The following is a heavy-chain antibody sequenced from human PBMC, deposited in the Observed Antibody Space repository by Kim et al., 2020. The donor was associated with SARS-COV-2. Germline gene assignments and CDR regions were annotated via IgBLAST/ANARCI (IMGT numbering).Heavy chain of an antibody. V-gene: IGHV1-3*01. Sequence: YSQKFQGRVTITRDTSASTAYMELSSLRSEDTAVYYCARDRYSSSWLFDYWGQGTLVTVSS. D-gene: IGHD6-13*01. CDR3: ARDRYSSSWLFDY. J-gene: IGHJ4*02.